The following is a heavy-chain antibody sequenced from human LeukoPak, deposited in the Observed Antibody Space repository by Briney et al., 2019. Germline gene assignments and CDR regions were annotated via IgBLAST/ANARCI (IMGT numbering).Heavy chain of an antibody. CDR2: IIPIFGTA. J-gene: IGHJ4*02. Sequence: SVKVSCKASGGTFSSYAISWVRQAPGQGLEWMGGIIPIFGTANYAQKFQGRVTITADESTSTAYMELSSLRSEDTAVYYCARATTGTEAHFDYWGQGTQVTVSS. D-gene: IGHD1-1*01. CDR3: ARATTGTEAHFDY. V-gene: IGHV1-69*13. CDR1: GGTFSSYA.